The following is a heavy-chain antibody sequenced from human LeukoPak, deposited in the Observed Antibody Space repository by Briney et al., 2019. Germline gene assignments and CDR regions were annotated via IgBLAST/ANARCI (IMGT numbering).Heavy chain of an antibody. CDR3: ARGAYDILTGYYTGTDFDY. J-gene: IGHJ4*02. Sequence: KPSETLSLTCAGYGWSFSGYYWSWIRQPPGKGLEGSGEINHSGSTNYNPSHKSRVTITKDTSNNHFTLKLSPVPAADTAVYYCARGAYDILTGYYTGTDFDYWGQGTLVTVSS. V-gene: IGHV4-34*01. CDR2: INHSGST. D-gene: IGHD3-9*01. CDR1: GWSFSGYY.